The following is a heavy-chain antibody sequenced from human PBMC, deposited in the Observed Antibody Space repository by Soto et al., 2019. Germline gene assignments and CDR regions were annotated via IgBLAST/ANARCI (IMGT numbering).Heavy chain of an antibody. CDR1: GYTFAGYY. Sequence: ASVKVSCKASGYTFAGYYMHWVRQAPGQGLEWMGWIKPNSGGTNYAQKFQGWVTMTRDTSISTAYMELSRLRSDDTAVYYCARGRDIVVVPAAIPWFDPWGQGTLVTVYS. CDR3: ARGRDIVVVPAAIPWFDP. D-gene: IGHD2-2*01. CDR2: IKPNSGGT. V-gene: IGHV1-2*04. J-gene: IGHJ5*02.